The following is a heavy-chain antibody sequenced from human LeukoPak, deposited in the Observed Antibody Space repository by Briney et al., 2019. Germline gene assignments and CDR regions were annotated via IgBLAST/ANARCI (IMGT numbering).Heavy chain of an antibody. D-gene: IGHD3-22*01. CDR3: ARVLRDSSGYSSLSAFDI. J-gene: IGHJ3*02. V-gene: IGHV4-59*01. Sequence: TSSETLSLTCTVSGGSISSYYWSWIRQPPGKGLEWIGYIYYSGSTNYNPSLKSRVTISVDTSKNQFSLKLSSVTAADTAVYYCARVLRDSSGYSSLSAFDIWGQGTMVTVSS. CDR1: GGSISSYY. CDR2: IYYSGST.